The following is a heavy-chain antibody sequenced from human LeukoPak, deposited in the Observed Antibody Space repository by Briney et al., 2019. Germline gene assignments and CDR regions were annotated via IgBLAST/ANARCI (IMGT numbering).Heavy chain of an antibody. CDR2: INTDGSST. V-gene: IGHV3-74*01. CDR1: GFTFSSYW. D-gene: IGHD3-22*01. CDR3: AKEGQQWLLLPVNWFDP. Sequence: PGGSLRLSCEASGFTFSSYWMHWVRHAPGKGLVWVARINTDGSSTNYGDSEKGRLTISRDNSKNTLYLQMNSLRAGDTAVYYCAKEGQQWLLLPVNWFDPWGQGTLVTVSS. J-gene: IGHJ5*02.